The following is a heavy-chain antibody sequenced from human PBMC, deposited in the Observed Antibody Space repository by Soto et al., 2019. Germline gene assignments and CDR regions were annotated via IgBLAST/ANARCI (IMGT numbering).Heavy chain of an antibody. CDR3: EHSYDSSGYYNNYFDY. Sequence: SGPTLVNPTQTLTLTCTFSGFSLSTSGVGVGWIRQPPGKALEWLALIYWNDDKRYSPPLKSKLTITKDTPKNQVVVTMTKMDPVDTATYYCEHSYDSSGYYNNYFDYWGQGTLVTVSS. CDR2: IYWNDDK. J-gene: IGHJ4*02. V-gene: IGHV2-5*01. CDR1: GFSLSTSGVG. D-gene: IGHD3-22*01.